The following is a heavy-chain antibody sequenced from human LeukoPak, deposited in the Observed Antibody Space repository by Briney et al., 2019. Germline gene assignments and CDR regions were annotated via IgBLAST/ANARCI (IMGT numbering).Heavy chain of an antibody. CDR3: GRDLNWGAFDI. D-gene: IGHD7-27*01. Sequence: GASVKVSCKASGYTFTSYYMHWVRQAPGKGLEWVSGIRANGETTYYADSVRGRFTISRDNSRSMVWLQMNSLTAEDTAMYYCGRDLNWGAFDIRGLGTLVTVSS. J-gene: IGHJ3*02. CDR2: IRANGETT. V-gene: IGHV3-23*01. CDR1: GYTFTSYY.